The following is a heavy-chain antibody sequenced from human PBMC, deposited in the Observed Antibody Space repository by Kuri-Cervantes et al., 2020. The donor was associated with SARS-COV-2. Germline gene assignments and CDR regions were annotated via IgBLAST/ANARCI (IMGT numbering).Heavy chain of an antibody. D-gene: IGHD3-10*01. CDR1: GFTFSDYY. J-gene: IGHJ6*02. CDR3: AKFEGSGSWYGMDV. Sequence: GGSLRLSCAASGFTFSDYYMSWIRQAPGKGLEWVSYISSSSSYTNYADSVKGRFTISRDNAKNSLYLQMNSLRAEDTALYYCAKFEGSGSWYGMDVWGQGTTVTVSS. V-gene: IGHV3-11*06. CDR2: ISSSSSYT.